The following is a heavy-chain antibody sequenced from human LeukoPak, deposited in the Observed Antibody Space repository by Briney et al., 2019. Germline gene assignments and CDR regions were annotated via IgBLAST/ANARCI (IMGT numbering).Heavy chain of an antibody. D-gene: IGHD2-2*01. Sequence: GGSLRLSCAASGFTFSSYGMHWVRQAPGKGLEWVAVIWYDGSNKYYADSVKGRFTISRDNSKNTLYLQMNSLRAEDTAVYYCARDLVVVPAATPYYYYYGMDVWGQGTTVTVSS. CDR2: IWYDGSNK. V-gene: IGHV3-33*01. CDR1: GFTFSSYG. J-gene: IGHJ6*02. CDR3: ARDLVVVPAATPYYYYYGMDV.